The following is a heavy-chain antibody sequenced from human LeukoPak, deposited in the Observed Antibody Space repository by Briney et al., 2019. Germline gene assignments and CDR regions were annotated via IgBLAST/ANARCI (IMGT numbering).Heavy chain of an antibody. D-gene: IGHD6-13*01. CDR2: IYYSGST. CDR3: ASSSWYLQAAFDI. V-gene: IGHV4-59*01. J-gene: IGHJ3*02. CDR1: GGSISSYY. Sequence: SETLSLTCTVFGGSISSYYWSWIRQPPGKGLEWIGYIYYSGSTNYNPSLKSRVTISVDTSKNQFSLKLSSVTAADTAVYYCASSSWYLQAAFDIWGQGTMVTVSS.